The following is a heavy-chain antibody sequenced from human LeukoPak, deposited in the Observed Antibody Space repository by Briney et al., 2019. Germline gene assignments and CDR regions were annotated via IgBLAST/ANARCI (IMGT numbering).Heavy chain of an antibody. D-gene: IGHD2-15*01. CDR3: ARDCSGGSCYSDFDY. CDR2: IYSGGST. CDR1: GFTVSSNY. J-gene: IGHJ4*02. Sequence: GGSLRLSCAASGFTVSSNYMSWVRQAPGKGLEWVSVIYSGGSTYYADSVKGRFTISRDNSKNTLYLQMNSLRAEDTAVYYCARDCSGGSCYSDFDYWGQGTLVTVSS. V-gene: IGHV3-53*01.